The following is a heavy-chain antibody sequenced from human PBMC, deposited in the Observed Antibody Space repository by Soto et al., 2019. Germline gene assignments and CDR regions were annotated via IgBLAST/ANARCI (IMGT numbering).Heavy chain of an antibody. V-gene: IGHV3-30*18. CDR2: ISYDGSNK. CDR3: AKETLAARKGLDYYYYYYMDV. D-gene: IGHD6-6*01. CDR1: GFSFSSYG. Sequence: HPGGSLRLSCAASGFSFSSYGMHWVRQAPGKGLEWVAVISYDGSNKYYADSVKGRFTISRDNSKNTLYLQMNSLRAEGTAVYYCAKETLAARKGLDYYYYYYMDVWGKGTTVTVSS. J-gene: IGHJ6*03.